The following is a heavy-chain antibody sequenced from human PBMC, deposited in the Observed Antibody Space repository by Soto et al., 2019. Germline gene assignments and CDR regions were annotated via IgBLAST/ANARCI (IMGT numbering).Heavy chain of an antibody. V-gene: IGHV5-51*01. D-gene: IGHD6-6*01. CDR2: IYPGDSDT. Sequence: GESLKISCKGSGYSFTSYWIGWVRHMPGKGLEWMGIIYPGDSDTRYSPSFQGQVTISADKSISTTYLQWSSLKDSDTAMYYCARLIAAHDNWFDPWGQGTLVTVSS. CDR3: ARLIAAHDNWFDP. J-gene: IGHJ5*02. CDR1: GYSFTSYW.